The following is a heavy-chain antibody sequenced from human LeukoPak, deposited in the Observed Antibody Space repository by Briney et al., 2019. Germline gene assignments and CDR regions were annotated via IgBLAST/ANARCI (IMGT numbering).Heavy chain of an antibody. Sequence: PGGSLRLSCAASGFTFDDYAMHWVRQAPGKGLEWVSGISWNSGSIGYADSVKGRFTISRDNAKNSLCLQMNSLRAEDTALYYCAKDRYSSSWEAFDIWGQGTMVTVSS. CDR2: ISWNSGSI. V-gene: IGHV3-9*01. D-gene: IGHD6-13*01. J-gene: IGHJ3*02. CDR3: AKDRYSSSWEAFDI. CDR1: GFTFDDYA.